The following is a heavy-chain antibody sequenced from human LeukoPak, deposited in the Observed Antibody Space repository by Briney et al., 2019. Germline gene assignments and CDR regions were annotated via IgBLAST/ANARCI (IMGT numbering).Heavy chain of an antibody. Sequence: SETLSLTCTVSGGSISSYYWSWIRQPPVKGLEWIGYIYYSGSTNYNPSLKSRVTISVDTSKNQFSLKLSSVTAADTAVYYCARFGGSGWYYFDYWGQGTLVTVSS. J-gene: IGHJ4*02. CDR1: GGSISSYY. CDR3: ARFGGSGWYYFDY. CDR2: IYYSGST. D-gene: IGHD6-19*01. V-gene: IGHV4-59*01.